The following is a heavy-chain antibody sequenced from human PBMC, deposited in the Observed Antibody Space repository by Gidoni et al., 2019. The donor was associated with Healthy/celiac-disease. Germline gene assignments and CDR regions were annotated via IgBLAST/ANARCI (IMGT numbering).Heavy chain of an antibody. D-gene: IGHD3-3*01. V-gene: IGHV4-34*01. Sequence: QVQLQQWGAGLLKPSETLSLTCAVYGGSFSGYYWSWIRQPPGKGLEWIGEINHSGSTNYNPSLKSRVTISVDTSKNQFSLKLSSVTAADTAVYYCARGGAYYDFWSGYYTHYFDYWGQGTLVTVSS. CDR3: ARGGAYYDFWSGYYTHYFDY. CDR2: INHSGST. CDR1: GGSFSGYY. J-gene: IGHJ4*02.